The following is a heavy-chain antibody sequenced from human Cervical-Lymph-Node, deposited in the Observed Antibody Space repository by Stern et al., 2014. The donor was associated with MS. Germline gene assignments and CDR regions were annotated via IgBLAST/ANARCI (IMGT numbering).Heavy chain of an antibody. D-gene: IGHD1-1*01. CDR1: GFTVSRDY. J-gene: IGHJ4*02. Sequence: VQLGQSGGGVIQPGGSLRLSCTASGFTVSRDYMTWVRQAPGTGLEWVSLITNVGSTFYTDSVKGRFTISRDDSKNTVYLHMTSLRAEDTAMYYCARDTSSPERSDWWGQGTLVTVSS. V-gene: IGHV3-53*01. CDR3: ARDTSSPERSDW. CDR2: ITNVGST.